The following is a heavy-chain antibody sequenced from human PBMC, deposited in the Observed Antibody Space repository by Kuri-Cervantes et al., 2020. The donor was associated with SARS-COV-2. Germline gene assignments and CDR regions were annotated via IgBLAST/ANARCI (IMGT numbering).Heavy chain of an antibody. CDR1: GFIFDTYA. Sequence: GESLKISCAASGFIFDTYAMSWVRQAPGKGLEWVSVISGTGGSSTFYADSVKGRFIISRDNPENTLYLQINGLRVDDTAVYFCTRSSGYAPYLDAFDMWGQGTTVTVSS. V-gene: IGHV3-23*01. CDR3: TRSSGYAPYLDAFDM. CDR2: ISGTGGSST. D-gene: IGHD3-22*01. J-gene: IGHJ3*02.